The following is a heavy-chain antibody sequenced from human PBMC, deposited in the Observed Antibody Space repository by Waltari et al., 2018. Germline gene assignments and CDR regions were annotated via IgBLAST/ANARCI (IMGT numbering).Heavy chain of an antibody. J-gene: IGHJ5*02. D-gene: IGHD3-3*01. Sequence: QVQLQQWGAGLLKPSETLSLTCAVYGGSFSGYYWSWIRQPPGKGLEWIGEINQIGSTNDNPSLKSRVTISVDTSKNQFSLKLSSVTAADTAVYYCARDPGVVIINRTFDPWGQGTLVTVSS. V-gene: IGHV4-34*01. CDR3: ARDPGVVIINRTFDP. CDR2: INQIGST. CDR1: GGSFSGYY.